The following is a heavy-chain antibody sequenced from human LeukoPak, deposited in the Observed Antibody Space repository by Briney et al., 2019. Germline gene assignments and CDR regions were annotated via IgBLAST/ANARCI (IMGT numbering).Heavy chain of an antibody. V-gene: IGHV1-8*01. CDR1: GYTFTSYD. J-gene: IGHJ4*02. Sequence: GASVKVSCKASGYTFTSYDINWVRQATGQGLEWMGWMNPNSGNTGYAQRFQGRVTMTRNTSISTAYMELSSLRSEDTAVYYCARGVIPSPYSGSPPGGYWGQGTLVTVSS. CDR3: ARGVIPSPYSGSPPGGY. D-gene: IGHD1-26*01. CDR2: MNPNSGNT.